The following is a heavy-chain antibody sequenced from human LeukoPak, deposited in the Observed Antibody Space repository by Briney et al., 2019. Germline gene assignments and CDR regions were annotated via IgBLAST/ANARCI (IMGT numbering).Heavy chain of an antibody. J-gene: IGHJ6*03. Sequence: GGSLRLSCAASGFTFDDYGMSWVRQAPGKGLEWVSGINWNGGSTGYADSVKGRFTISRDNAKNSLYLQMNSLRAEDTALYHCARWVYSSSWSGLYYYYYYYMDVWGKGTTVTISS. V-gene: IGHV3-20*01. CDR2: INWNGGST. CDR3: ARWVYSSSWSGLYYYYYYYMDV. CDR1: GFTFDDYG. D-gene: IGHD6-13*01.